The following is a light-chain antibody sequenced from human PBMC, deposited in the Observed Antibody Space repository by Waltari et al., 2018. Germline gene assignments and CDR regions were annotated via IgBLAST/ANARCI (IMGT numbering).Light chain of an antibody. CDR1: QSISTY. CDR3: QESYNTPPT. V-gene: IGKV1-39*01. Sequence: DIQMTQSPSSLSASVGDRVTVTCRASQSISTYLNWYQQKPGNAPKLLIYAASTLQIGVPSRFSGSGSGTDFTLTISSLQPEDFATYYCQESYNTPPTFGQGTKVEI. J-gene: IGKJ1*01. CDR2: AAS.